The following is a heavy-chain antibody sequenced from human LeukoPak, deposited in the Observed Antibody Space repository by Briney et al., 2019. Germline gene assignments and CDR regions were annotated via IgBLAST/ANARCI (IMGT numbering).Heavy chain of an antibody. CDR3: ARVVSVDYDILTGWRDSAFDI. Sequence: GGSLRLSCAASGFTFDDYAMHWVRQAPGKGLEWVAKIKQDGSEKYYVDSVKGRFTISRDNAKKSLYLQMKSLRAEDTALYYCARVVSVDYDILTGWRDSAFDIWGQGTMVTVSS. D-gene: IGHD3-9*01. V-gene: IGHV3-7*03. CDR1: GFTFDDYA. J-gene: IGHJ3*02. CDR2: IKQDGSEK.